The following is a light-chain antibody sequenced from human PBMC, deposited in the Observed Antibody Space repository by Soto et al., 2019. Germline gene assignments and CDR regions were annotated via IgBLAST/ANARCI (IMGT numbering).Light chain of an antibody. Sequence: QSALTQPASVSGSPGQSITISCTGTSSDVGGYDYVSWYQHHPGKAPKLMIYDVSNRPSGVSSRFSGSKSDSTASLTIYGLQEEDEADYYCSAYTKNSPYVFGTGTKVTVL. J-gene: IGLJ1*01. V-gene: IGLV2-14*01. CDR3: SAYTKNSPYV. CDR1: SSDVGGYDY. CDR2: DVS.